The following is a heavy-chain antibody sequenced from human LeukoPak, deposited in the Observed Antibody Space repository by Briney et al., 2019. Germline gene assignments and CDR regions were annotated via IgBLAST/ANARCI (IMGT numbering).Heavy chain of an antibody. D-gene: IGHD7-27*01. CDR3: ARETPGVNPFNI. V-gene: IGHV4-30-2*01. CDR2: IYHSGST. J-gene: IGHJ3*02. Sequence: SQTLSLTCAVSGGSISSGGYSWRWLRQPPGRGGEWIGYIYHSGSTYYNPSLKSRVTISVDRSKNQFSLKLSSVTAADTAVYYCARETPGVNPFNIWGQGTMVTVSS. CDR1: GGSISSGGYS.